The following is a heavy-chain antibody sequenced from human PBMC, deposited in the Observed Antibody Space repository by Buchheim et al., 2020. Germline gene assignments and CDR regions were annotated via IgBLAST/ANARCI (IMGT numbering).Heavy chain of an antibody. Sequence: QVQLVESGGGVVQPGRSLRLSCAASGFTFSSYGMHWVRQAPGKGLEWVAVISSDGSNKYYADSVKGRFTISRDNSKNTLYLQMNSLRAEDTAVYYCAKRYSGYEGLGFDYWGQGTL. V-gene: IGHV3-30*18. CDR3: AKRYSGYEGLGFDY. CDR1: GFTFSSYG. D-gene: IGHD5-12*01. J-gene: IGHJ4*02. CDR2: ISSDGSNK.